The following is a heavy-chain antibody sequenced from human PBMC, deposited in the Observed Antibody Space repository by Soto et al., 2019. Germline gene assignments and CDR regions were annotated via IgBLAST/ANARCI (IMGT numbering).Heavy chain of an antibody. D-gene: IGHD3-3*01. CDR1: GYTFTGYY. CDR2: INPNSGGT. V-gene: IGHV1-2*02. CDR3: ARGHLKKRYDFWSGYYCY. Sequence: ASVKVSCKASGYTFTGYYMHWVRQAPGQGLEWMGWINPNSGGTNYAQKFQGRVTMTRDTSISTAYMELSRLRSDDTAVYYCARGHLKKRYDFWSGYYCYWGQGTLVTVSS. J-gene: IGHJ4*02.